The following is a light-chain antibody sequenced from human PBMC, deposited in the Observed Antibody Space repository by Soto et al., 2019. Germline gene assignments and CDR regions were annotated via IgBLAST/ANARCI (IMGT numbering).Light chain of an antibody. Sequence: EIVLTQSPATLSVALGESATLSCGASQTVSSRYLAWYQQRPGLAPRLLMYDASSRAAGIPDRFSGSGSGRVFTLTISRLEPEDSAVYYCQQYGSSNPYNFGQGTKVDIK. CDR2: DAS. V-gene: IGKV3D-20*01. CDR3: QQYGSSNPYN. J-gene: IGKJ2*01. CDR1: QTVSSRY.